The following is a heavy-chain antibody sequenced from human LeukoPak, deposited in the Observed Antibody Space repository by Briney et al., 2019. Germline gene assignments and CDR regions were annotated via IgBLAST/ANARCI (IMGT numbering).Heavy chain of an antibody. V-gene: IGHV3-7*01. CDR2: IKQDGSAK. Sequence: QSGGSLRLSCAASGFTFSSYWMSWVRQAPGKGLEWVANIKQDGSAKYYVDSVKGRFTISRDNAKNSLYLQMNSLRAEDTAVYYCARHYYDSSGYFRFAEYFQHWGQGTLVTVSS. CDR1: GFTFSSYW. J-gene: IGHJ1*01. CDR3: ARHYYDSSGYFRFAEYFQH. D-gene: IGHD3-22*01.